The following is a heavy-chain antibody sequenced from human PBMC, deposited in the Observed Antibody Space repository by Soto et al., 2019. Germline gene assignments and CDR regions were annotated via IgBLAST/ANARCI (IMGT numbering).Heavy chain of an antibody. D-gene: IGHD3-22*01. CDR1: GGTFSSYA. CDR3: ARNGFDPYYYDCSGYPKEYYYYGMDV. CDR2: IIPIFGTA. V-gene: IGHV1-69*01. Sequence: QVQLVQSGAEVKKPGSSVKVSCKASGGTFSSYAISWVRQAPGQGLEWMGGIIPIFGTANYAQKFQGRVTITADESTSTAYMELSSLRSEDTAVYYCARNGFDPYYYDCSGYPKEYYYYGMDVWGQGTTVTVSS. J-gene: IGHJ6*02.